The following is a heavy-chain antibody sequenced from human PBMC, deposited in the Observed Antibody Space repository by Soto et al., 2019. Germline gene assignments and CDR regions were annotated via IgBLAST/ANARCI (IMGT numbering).Heavy chain of an antibody. CDR2: ISAYNGNT. CDR1: CSTFTSYG. CDR3: ARPHKPSGRYVVVPAAIEEAFDI. Sequence: ASVTVSFTASCSTFTSYGISWVRQAPGQGLEWMGWISAYNGNTNYAQKLQGRVTMTTDTSTSTAYMELRSLRSDDTAVYYCARPHKPSGRYVVVPAAIEEAFDIWGQGTMVNVSS. D-gene: IGHD2-2*01. V-gene: IGHV1-18*04. J-gene: IGHJ3*02.